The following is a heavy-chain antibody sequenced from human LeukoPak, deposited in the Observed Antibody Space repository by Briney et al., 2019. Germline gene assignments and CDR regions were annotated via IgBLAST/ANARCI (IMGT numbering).Heavy chain of an antibody. CDR2: IYHSGST. CDR3: ARLLGGYSSRHGSYFYGFDV. Sequence: KPSGTLSFTCAVSGGSISSSNWWSWVRQPPGKGLEWIGEIYHSGSTNYNPSLKSRVTISVDKSKNQFSLKLSSVTAADTAVFYCARLLGGYSSRHGSYFYGFDVWGQGTTVTVSS. D-gene: IGHD5-12*01. V-gene: IGHV4-4*02. J-gene: IGHJ6*02. CDR1: GGSISSSNW.